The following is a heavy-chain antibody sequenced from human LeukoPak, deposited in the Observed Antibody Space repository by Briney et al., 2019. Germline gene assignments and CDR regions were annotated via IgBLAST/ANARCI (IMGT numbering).Heavy chain of an antibody. D-gene: IGHD5-24*01. Sequence: ASVKVSCKASGYTFTGYHMHWVRQAPGQGLEWKGWIDPNSGGTNFVQKFQGRVTMTRDTSISTAYMELSRLRSDDTAVYYCAGDTGRDGYSFDYWGQGTLVTVSS. CDR2: IDPNSGGT. J-gene: IGHJ4*02. CDR3: AGDTGRDGYSFDY. V-gene: IGHV1-2*02. CDR1: GYTFTGYH.